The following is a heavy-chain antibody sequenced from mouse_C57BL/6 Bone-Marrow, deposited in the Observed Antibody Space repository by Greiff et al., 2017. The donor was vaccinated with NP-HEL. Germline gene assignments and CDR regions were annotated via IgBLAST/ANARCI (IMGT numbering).Heavy chain of an antibody. V-gene: IGHV1-19*01. CDR3: ARGGDYPFAY. D-gene: IGHD1-1*02. CDR1: GYTFTDYY. Sequence: EVKLQESGPVLVKPGASVKMSCKASGYTFTDYYMNWVKQSHGKSLEWIGVINPYNGGTSYNQKFKGKATLTVDKSSSTAYMELNSLTSEDSAVYYCARGGDYPFAYWGQGTLVTVSA. J-gene: IGHJ3*01. CDR2: INPYNGGT.